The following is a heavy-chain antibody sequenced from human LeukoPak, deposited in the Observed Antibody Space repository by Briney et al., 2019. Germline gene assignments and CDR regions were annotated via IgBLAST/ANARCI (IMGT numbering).Heavy chain of an antibody. J-gene: IGHJ6*03. CDR1: GFSFSSYW. CDR2: IKQDGSEK. CDR3: ASSDGFPYYYYMDV. Sequence: GGSLRLSCAASGFSFSSYWMSWVRQAPGKGLEWVANIKQDGSEKYYVDSVKGRFTISRDNAKNSLYLQMNSLRAEDTAVYYCASSDGFPYYYYMDVWGKGTTVTVSS. V-gene: IGHV3-7*01. D-gene: IGHD2-2*03.